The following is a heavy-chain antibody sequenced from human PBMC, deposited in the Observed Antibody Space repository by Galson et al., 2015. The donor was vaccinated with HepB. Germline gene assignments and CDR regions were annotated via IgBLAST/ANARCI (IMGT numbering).Heavy chain of an antibody. J-gene: IGHJ4*02. V-gene: IGHV4-31*03. CDR2: IYYSGSP. CDR3: ARLRSSSWSRFDY. Sequence: TLSLTCTVSGGSISSGGYYWSWIRQHSGKGLEWIGYIYYSGSPYSNPSLKSRVNISVDTSKNQFSLRLSSVTAADTAVYYCARLRSSSWSRFDYWGQGTLVTVSS. CDR1: GGSISSGGYY. D-gene: IGHD6-13*01.